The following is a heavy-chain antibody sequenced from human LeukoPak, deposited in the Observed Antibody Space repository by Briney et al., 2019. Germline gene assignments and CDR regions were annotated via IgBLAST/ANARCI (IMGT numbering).Heavy chain of an antibody. Sequence: GGSLRLSCAASKFTFSSYWMSWVRQAPGKGLEWVANIKQDGSVRFYMDSLKGRFSVSRDNAKNSLYLQMNGLRVEDTAVYYCTRLQIAVAGPNWFDPWGQGTLVTVSS. CDR1: KFTFSSYW. V-gene: IGHV3-7*01. D-gene: IGHD6-19*01. CDR3: TRLQIAVAGPNWFDP. CDR2: IKQDGSVR. J-gene: IGHJ5*02.